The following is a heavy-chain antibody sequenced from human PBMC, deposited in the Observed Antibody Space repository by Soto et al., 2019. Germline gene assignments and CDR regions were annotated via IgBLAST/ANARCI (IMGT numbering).Heavy chain of an antibody. D-gene: IGHD3-10*01. CDR2: IIPIFGTA. CDR1: GGTFSSYA. V-gene: IGHV1-69*06. CDR3: ARSRTMVRGVIYYYGMDV. Sequence: SVKVSCKASGGTFSSYAISWVRQAPGQGLEWMGGIIPIFGTANYAQKFQGRVTITADKSTSTAYMELSSLRSEDTAVYYCARSRTMVRGVIYYYGMDVWGQGATVTVSS. J-gene: IGHJ6*02.